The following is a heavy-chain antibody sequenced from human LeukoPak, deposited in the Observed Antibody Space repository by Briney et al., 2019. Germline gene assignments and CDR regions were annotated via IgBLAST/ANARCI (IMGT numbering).Heavy chain of an antibody. CDR3: ARERVYYDSSGLHAFDI. CDR2: IYYSGST. J-gene: IGHJ3*02. D-gene: IGHD3-22*01. V-gene: IGHV4-59*01. CDR1: GGSISSYY. Sequence: NPSETLSLTCTVSGGSISSYYWSWIRQPPGKGLEWIGYIYYSGSTNYNPSLKSRVTISVDTSKNQFSLKLSSVTAADTAVYYCARERVYYDSSGLHAFDIWGQGTMVTVSS.